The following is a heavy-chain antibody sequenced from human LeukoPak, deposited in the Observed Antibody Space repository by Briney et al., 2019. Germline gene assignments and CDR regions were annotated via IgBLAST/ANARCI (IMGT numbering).Heavy chain of an antibody. Sequence: SETLSLTCAVYGGSFSGYYWSWIRQPPGKGLEWIGEINHSGSTNYNPSHKSRVTISVDTSKNQFSLKLSSVTAADTAVYYCARGTAAAGLYFDYWGQGTLVTVSS. CDR3: ARGTAAAGLYFDY. CDR1: GGSFSGYY. V-gene: IGHV4-34*01. D-gene: IGHD6-13*01. CDR2: INHSGST. J-gene: IGHJ4*02.